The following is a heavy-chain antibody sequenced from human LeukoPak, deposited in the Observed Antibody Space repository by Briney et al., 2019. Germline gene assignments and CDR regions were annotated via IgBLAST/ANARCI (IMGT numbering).Heavy chain of an antibody. CDR1: GYTFTGYY. CDR2: INPNSGGT. CDR3: ARDSIAAAVTFDY. J-gene: IGHJ4*02. V-gene: IGHV1-2*02. D-gene: IGHD6-13*01. Sequence: VASVKVSCKASGYTFTGYYMHWVRHAPGQGLESMGWINPNSGGTNYAQKFQGRVTMTRDTSISTAYMELSRLRSDDTAVYYCARDSIAAAVTFDYWGQGTLVTVSS.